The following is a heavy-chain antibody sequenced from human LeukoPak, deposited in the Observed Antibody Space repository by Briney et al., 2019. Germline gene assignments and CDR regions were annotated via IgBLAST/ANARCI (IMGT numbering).Heavy chain of an antibody. CDR3: ARGGSLGFDY. V-gene: IGHV1-69*04. CDR2: IIPILGIA. Sequence: SVKVSCKASGGTFSSYAISWVRQAPGQGLEWMGRIIPILGIANYAQRFQGRVTITADKSTSTAYMELSSLRSEDTAVYYCARGGSLGFDYWGQGTLVTVSS. J-gene: IGHJ4*02. D-gene: IGHD1-26*01. CDR1: GGTFSSYA.